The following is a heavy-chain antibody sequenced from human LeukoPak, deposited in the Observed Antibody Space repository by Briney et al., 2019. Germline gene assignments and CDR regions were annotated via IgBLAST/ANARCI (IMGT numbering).Heavy chain of an antibody. Sequence: SSETLSLTCTVSGGSIISGDYYWSWIRQPPGKGLEWIGYIYYSGSTYYNPSLKSRVTISVDTSKNQFSLKLSSVTAADTAVYYCARDPVEMATIGYWGQGILVTVSS. CDR1: GGSIISGDYY. CDR3: ARDPVEMATIGY. J-gene: IGHJ4*02. V-gene: IGHV4-30-4*01. CDR2: IYYSGST. D-gene: IGHD5-24*01.